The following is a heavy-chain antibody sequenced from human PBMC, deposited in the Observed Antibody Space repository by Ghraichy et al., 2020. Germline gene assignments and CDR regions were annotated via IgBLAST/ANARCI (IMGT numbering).Heavy chain of an antibody. CDR1: GFTFGDYA. J-gene: IGHJ6*02. D-gene: IGHD4-17*01. Sequence: GGSLRLSCTASGFTFGDYAMSWVRQAPGKGLEWVGFIRSKAYGGTTEYAASVKGRFTISRDDSKSIAYLQMNSLKTEDTAVYYCTRDQGDYAAYYYYGMDVWGQGTTVTVSS. CDR3: TRDQGDYAAYYYYGMDV. V-gene: IGHV3-49*04. CDR2: IRSKAYGGTT.